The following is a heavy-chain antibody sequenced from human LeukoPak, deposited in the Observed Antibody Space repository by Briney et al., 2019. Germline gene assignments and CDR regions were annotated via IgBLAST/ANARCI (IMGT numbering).Heavy chain of an antibody. J-gene: IGHJ4*02. Sequence: PSETLTLTCAVSGYSISSGYYWGWIRQPPGKGLEWIGSIYHSGSTYYNPSLKSRVTISVDTSKNQFSLKLSSVTAADTAVYYCASIVRATNLYYWGQGTLVTVSS. CDR2: IYHSGST. CDR1: GYSISSGYY. CDR3: ASIVRATNLYY. V-gene: IGHV4-38-2*01. D-gene: IGHD1-26*01.